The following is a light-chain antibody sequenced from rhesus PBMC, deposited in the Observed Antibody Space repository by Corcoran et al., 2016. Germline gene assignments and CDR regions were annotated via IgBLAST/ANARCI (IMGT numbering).Light chain of an antibody. CDR3: QQYDSLPFT. CDR1: QAISSH. V-gene: IGKV1-25*01. CDR2: YGT. J-gene: IGKJ3*01. Sequence: DIQMTQSPSSVSASVGDRVTITCWTSQAISSHLAWYQQKPGKAPKVLIYYGTPLQRGFPSRFSGSGTGTEFTLTISSLQPEDFANYYCQQYDSLPFTFGPGTKLEIK.